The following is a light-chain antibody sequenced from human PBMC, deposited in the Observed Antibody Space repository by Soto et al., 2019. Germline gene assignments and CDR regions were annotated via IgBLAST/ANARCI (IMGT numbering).Light chain of an antibody. V-gene: IGLV7-43*01. CDR2: TPN. CDR3: LRYYGGAHLV. J-gene: IGLJ2*01. Sequence: QAVVTQEPSLTVSPGGTVTLTCASNTGAVTSGNYPSWFQQKPGQPPRTLIYTPNSRHSWTPARVSGSLLGGNAALALSGVRHEGEAVYYCLRYYGGAHLVFGGGIKVPVL. CDR1: TGAVTSGNY.